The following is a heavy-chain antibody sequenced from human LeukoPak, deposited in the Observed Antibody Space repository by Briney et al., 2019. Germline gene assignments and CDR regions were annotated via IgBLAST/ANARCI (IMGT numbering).Heavy chain of an antibody. CDR2: INHSGST. V-gene: IGHV4-34*01. CDR1: GGSFSGYY. J-gene: IGHJ4*02. D-gene: IGHD3-22*01. Sequence: PSETLSLTCAVYGGSFSGYYWSWIRQPPGKGLEWIGEINHSGSTNYNPSLKSRVTISVDTSKNQFSLKLSSVTAADTAVYYCARGPTPWFSVDYWGQGTLVTVSS. CDR3: ARGPTPWFSVDY.